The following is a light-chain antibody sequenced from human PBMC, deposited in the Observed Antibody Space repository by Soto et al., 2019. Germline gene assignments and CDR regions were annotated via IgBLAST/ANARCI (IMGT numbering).Light chain of an antibody. Sequence: QSVLTQPASVSGSPGQSITISCTGTSSGVGNYIYVSWFQHHPGKAPKLMIYEVSNRPSGVSNRFSASKSGNTASLTISGLQAEDEADYYCSSYTSNNTPFVFGTGTKVTVL. V-gene: IGLV2-14*01. CDR2: EVS. CDR3: SSYTSNNTPFV. CDR1: SSGVGNYIY. J-gene: IGLJ1*01.